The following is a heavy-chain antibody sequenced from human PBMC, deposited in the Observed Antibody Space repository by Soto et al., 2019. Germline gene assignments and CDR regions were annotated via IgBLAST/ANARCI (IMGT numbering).Heavy chain of an antibody. CDR3: ARGSRPWFGEFSRRGGHAYDLNV. CDR1: GGSFRGYQ. V-gene: IGHV4-34*01. J-gene: IGHJ6*03. CDR2: INGSFDI. D-gene: IGHD3-10*01. Sequence: QVQLQQWGAGLLKPSETLSLTCAVYGGSFRGYQWSWIRQTPGKGLEWIGEINGSFDINFNPSLKSRVTSCLDTPKKQIYLKLSAANAADSAVYYCARGSRPWFGEFSRRGGHAYDLNVWGKGTTVTVSS.